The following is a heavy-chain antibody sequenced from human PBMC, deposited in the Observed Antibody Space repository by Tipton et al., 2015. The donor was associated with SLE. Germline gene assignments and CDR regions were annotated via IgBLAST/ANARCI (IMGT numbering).Heavy chain of an antibody. CDR1: GGSLSSSSYY. D-gene: IGHD1-26*01. CDR3: ARHLDGTYGSHAFDI. Sequence: TLSLTCTVSGGSLSSSSYYWGWIRQPPGKGLEWIGSIYYTGNTYYNPSLKSRVTISADTSKNQFSLKLSSVTAADTAVYYCARHLDGTYGSHAFDIWGQGTMVTVSS. V-gene: IGHV4-39*01. CDR2: IYYTGNT. J-gene: IGHJ3*02.